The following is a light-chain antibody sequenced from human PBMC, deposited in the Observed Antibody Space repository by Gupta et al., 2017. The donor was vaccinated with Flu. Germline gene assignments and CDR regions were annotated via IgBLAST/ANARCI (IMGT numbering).Light chain of an antibody. V-gene: IGKV1-5*03. CDR1: QSISSW. CDR3: QQYNSYSQT. CDR2: KAS. J-gene: IGKJ1*01. Sequence: PSTLSASLGDRVTITCRASQSISSWLAWYQQKPGKAPKLLIYKASSLESGVPSRFSGSGSGTEFTLTISSLQPDDFATYYCQQYNSYSQTFGQGTKVEIK.